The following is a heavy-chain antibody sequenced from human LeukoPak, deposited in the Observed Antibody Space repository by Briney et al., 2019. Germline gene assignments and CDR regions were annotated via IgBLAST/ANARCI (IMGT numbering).Heavy chain of an antibody. CDR3: ARNSGMDV. CDR1: GGSFSGYY. V-gene: IGHV4-34*01. Sequence: SETLSLTCAVYGGSFSGYYWSWIRQPPVKGLEWIGEINHSGSTNYNPSLKSRVTISVATSKNQFSLKLSSVTAADTAVYYCARNSGMDVWGQGTTVTVSS. J-gene: IGHJ6*02. CDR2: INHSGST.